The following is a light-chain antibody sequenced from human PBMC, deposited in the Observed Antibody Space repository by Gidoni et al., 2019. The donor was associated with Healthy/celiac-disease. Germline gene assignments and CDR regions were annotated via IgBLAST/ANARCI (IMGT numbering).Light chain of an antibody. CDR1: SRDVGGYNY. V-gene: IGLV2-14*01. CDR3: SSYTSSSTLVV. Sequence: QSALTQPASVPGSPGQTIPISCTGTSRDVGGYNYVSWYQQPPGKAPNLMIYEVSNRPSGVSNRFSGSTSGNTASLTISGLQAEDEADYYCSSYTSSSTLVVFGGGTKLTVL. CDR2: EVS. J-gene: IGLJ2*01.